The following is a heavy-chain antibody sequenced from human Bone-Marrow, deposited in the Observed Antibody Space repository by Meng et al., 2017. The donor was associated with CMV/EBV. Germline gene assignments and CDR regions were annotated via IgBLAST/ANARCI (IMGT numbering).Heavy chain of an antibody. V-gene: IGHV3-23*01. CDR3: AKGTTYYYGSGAAY. Sequence: YARSGVRQAPGKGMEWGLASSGSGGSKYYEDSVKGRFTISRDNSKNTLYLQMTSLRAEDTAVYYCAKGTTYYYGSGAAYWGQGTLVTVSS. CDR2: SSGSGGSK. D-gene: IGHD3-10*01. J-gene: IGHJ4*02. CDR1: YA.